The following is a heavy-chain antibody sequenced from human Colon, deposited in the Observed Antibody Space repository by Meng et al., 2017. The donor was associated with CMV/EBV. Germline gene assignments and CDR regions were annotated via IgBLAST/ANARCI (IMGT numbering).Heavy chain of an antibody. Sequence: ASVKVSCKASGYTFNNYGISWVRQAPGQGLEWVGWISADNGKTNYAQKVQGRVTMTIDTSTSTAYMELGSLKSDDTAVYYCARADCGGDCYSSADGFDMWGQGTMVTVSS. J-gene: IGHJ3*02. V-gene: IGHV1-18*01. CDR1: GYTFNNYG. CDR2: ISADNGKT. D-gene: IGHD2-21*01. CDR3: ARADCGGDCYSSADGFDM.